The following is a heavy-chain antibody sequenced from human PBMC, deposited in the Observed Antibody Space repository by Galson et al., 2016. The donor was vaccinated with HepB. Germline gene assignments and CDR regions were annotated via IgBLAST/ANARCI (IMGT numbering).Heavy chain of an antibody. CDR1: GFSFSNHW. CDR2: MNSDGSST. D-gene: IGHD1-26*01. V-gene: IGHV3-74*03. Sequence: SLRLSCAASGFSFSNHWMYWVRQAPGKGLVCVARMNSDGSSTTYADSVKGRFTISRDNGKNTLYLQMNSLRAEDTAVYYCARDGATGSYGKYYGMDVWGQGTTVTVSS. CDR3: ARDGATGSYGKYYGMDV. J-gene: IGHJ6*02.